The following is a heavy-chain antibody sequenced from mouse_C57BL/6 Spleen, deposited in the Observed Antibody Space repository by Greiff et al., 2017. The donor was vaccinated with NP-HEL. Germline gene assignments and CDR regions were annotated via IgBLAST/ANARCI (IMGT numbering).Heavy chain of an antibody. V-gene: IGHV14-1*01. J-gene: IGHJ2*01. D-gene: IGHD4-1*01. CDR1: GFNIKDYY. CDR2: LDPEDGDT. CDR3: NPNWVPFDY. Sequence: VQLQQSGAELVRPGASVKLSCKASGFNIKDYYLHWVKPRPEQGLEWIGLLDPEDGDTEYAPKFQGKATMTAYTSSNTAYLHLSSWTSEDTSVYYCNPNWVPFDYGGQGTTLTVSS.